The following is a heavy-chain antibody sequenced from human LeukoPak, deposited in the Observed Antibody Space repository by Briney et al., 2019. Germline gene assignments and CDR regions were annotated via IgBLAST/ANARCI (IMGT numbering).Heavy chain of an antibody. CDR1: GGSFSGYY. CDR2: INHSGST. CDR3: ARAYSSSCRSQRY. J-gene: IGHJ4*02. Sequence: SETLSLTCAVYGGSFSGYYWSWIRQPPGKGLEWIGEINHSGSTNYNPSLKSRVTISVDTSKNQFSLKPSSVTAADTAVYYCARAYSSSCRSQRYWGQGTLVTVSS. D-gene: IGHD6-13*01. V-gene: IGHV4-34*01.